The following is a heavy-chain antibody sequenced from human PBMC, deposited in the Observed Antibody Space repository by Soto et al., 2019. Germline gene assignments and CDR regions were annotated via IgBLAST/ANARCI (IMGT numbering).Heavy chain of an antibody. CDR2: IAPSDSNT. J-gene: IGHJ4*02. CDR1: GYIFTNYW. D-gene: IGHD2-15*01. CDR3: ARGRKGRGAAGNCYLFDY. V-gene: IGHV5-10-1*01. Sequence: GESLKISCKGSGYIFTNYWIGWVRQMPGKGPEWMGRIAPSDSNTYYSPSFRGRVTISADRSTSTTYLQWGSLESSDNAMYICARGRKGRGAAGNCYLFDYWGQGTQVTVSS.